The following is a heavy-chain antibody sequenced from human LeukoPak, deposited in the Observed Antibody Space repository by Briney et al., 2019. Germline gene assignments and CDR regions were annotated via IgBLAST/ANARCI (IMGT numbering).Heavy chain of an antibody. J-gene: IGHJ6*03. CDR3: ARIPGRLRADYYYYYMDV. D-gene: IGHD5-12*01. V-gene: IGHV1-18*01. Sequence: ASVKVSCKASGYTFASYGISWVRQAPGQGLEWMGWISAYNGNTNYAQKLQGRVTMTTDTSTSTAYMELRSLRSDDTAVYYCARIPGRLRADYYYYYMDVWGKGTTVTVSS. CDR1: GYTFASYG. CDR2: ISAYNGNT.